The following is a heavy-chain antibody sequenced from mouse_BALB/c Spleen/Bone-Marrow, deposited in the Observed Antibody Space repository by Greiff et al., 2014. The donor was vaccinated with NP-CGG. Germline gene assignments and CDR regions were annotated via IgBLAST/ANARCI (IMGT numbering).Heavy chain of an antibody. D-gene: IGHD2-14*01. Sequence: EVKLMESGAELVKPGASVKLSCTASGFNIKDTYMHWVKQRPEQGLEWIGRIDPANGNTKYDPKFQGKATITADTPSNTAYLQLSSLTSEDTAVYYCARWDYRYDYWGQGTTLTVSS. CDR3: ARWDYRYDY. J-gene: IGHJ2*01. CDR1: GFNIKDTY. CDR2: IDPANGNT. V-gene: IGHV14-3*02.